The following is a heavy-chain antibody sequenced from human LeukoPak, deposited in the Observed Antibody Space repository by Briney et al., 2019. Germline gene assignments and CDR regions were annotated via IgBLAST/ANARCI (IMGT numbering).Heavy chain of an antibody. J-gene: IGHJ6*02. CDR1: GFTFSSYA. V-gene: IGHV3-23*01. CDR2: ISGSGGST. CDR3: ARTAGPTSSSWYEKYYYYYGMDV. Sequence: GGTXRLSCAASGFTFSSYAMSWVRQXPGKGLEWVSAISGSGGSTYYADSVKGRFTISRDNSKNTLYLQMNSLRAEDTAVYYCARTAGPTSSSWYEKYYYYYGMDVWGQGTTVTVSS. D-gene: IGHD6-13*01.